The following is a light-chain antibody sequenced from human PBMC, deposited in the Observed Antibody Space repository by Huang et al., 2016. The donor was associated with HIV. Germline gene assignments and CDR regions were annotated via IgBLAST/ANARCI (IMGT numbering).Light chain of an antibody. J-gene: IGKJ2*01. V-gene: IGKV2-28*01. Sequence: DIVMTQSPLSLPVTPGEPASISCRSNQSLLYESGHNYLDWYLQKPGQSPQLLIYLASTRASGVPDRFTGSGSGTDFTLRINKVEAQDVGVYFCMQALQTPYTFGRGTKLEI. CDR1: QSLLYESGHNY. CDR3: MQALQTPYT. CDR2: LAS.